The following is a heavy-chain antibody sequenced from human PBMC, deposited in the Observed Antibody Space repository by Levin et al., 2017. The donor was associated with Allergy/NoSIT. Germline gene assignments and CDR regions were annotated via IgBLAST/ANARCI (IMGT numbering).Heavy chain of an antibody. CDR3: AKHYYGSAGDIAPDAFDI. Sequence: GGSLRLSCAASGFTFSSYAMSWVRQAPGKGLEWVSAISGSGGSTYYADSVKGRFTISRDNSKNTLYLQMNSLRAEDTAVYYCAKHYYGSAGDIAPDAFDIWGQGTMVTVSS. CDR1: GFTFSSYA. D-gene: IGHD3-10*01. J-gene: IGHJ3*02. CDR2: ISGSGGST. V-gene: IGHV3-23*01.